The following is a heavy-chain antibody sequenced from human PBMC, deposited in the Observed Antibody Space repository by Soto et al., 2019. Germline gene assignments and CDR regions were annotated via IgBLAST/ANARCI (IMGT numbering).Heavy chain of an antibody. CDR1: GFTFSSYG. D-gene: IGHD6-19*01. CDR3: ERDRGSGWPTQDFDY. CDR2: IWYDGSNK. Sequence: GGSLRLSCAASGFTFSSYGMHWVRQAPGKGLEWVAVIWYDGSNKYYADSVKGRFTISRDNSKNTLYLQMNSLRAEDTAVYYCERDRGSGWPTQDFDYWGQGTLVTVSS. V-gene: IGHV3-33*08. J-gene: IGHJ4*02.